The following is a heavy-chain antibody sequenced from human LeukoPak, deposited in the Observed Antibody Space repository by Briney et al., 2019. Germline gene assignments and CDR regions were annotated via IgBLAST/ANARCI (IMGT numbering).Heavy chain of an antibody. J-gene: IGHJ4*02. Sequence: ASVKVSCKAPGYTFTGYYIHWVRQAPGQRLEWMGWINAGNGNTKYSQKFQGRVTITRDTSASTAYMELSSLRSEDTAVYYCARAHPGYSSGWYVYWGQGTLVTVSS. V-gene: IGHV1-3*01. CDR3: ARAHPGYSSGWYVY. CDR1: GYTFTGYY. D-gene: IGHD6-19*01. CDR2: INAGNGNT.